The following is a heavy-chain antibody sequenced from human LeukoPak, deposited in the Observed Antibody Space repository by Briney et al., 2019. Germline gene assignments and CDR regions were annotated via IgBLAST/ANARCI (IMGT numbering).Heavy chain of an antibody. Sequence: SGPALVKPTQTLTLTCTFSGFSLSTSGMCVSWIRQPPGKALEWLARIDWDDDKYYSTSLKTRLTISKDTSKNQVVLTMTNMDPVDTATYYCARMDVGVVRRGGLPIYYYYYGMDVWGQGTTVTVSS. V-gene: IGHV2-70*11. CDR3: ARMDVGVVRRGGLPIYYYYYGMDV. J-gene: IGHJ6*02. CDR2: IDWDDDK. D-gene: IGHD2-15*01. CDR1: GFSLSTSGMC.